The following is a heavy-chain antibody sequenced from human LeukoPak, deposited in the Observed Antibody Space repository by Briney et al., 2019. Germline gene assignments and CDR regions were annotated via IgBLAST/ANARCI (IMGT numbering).Heavy chain of an antibody. CDR3: AKDPMAARRGDWFDP. J-gene: IGHJ5*02. Sequence: PGGSLRLSCAASGFSFGSYALSWVRQAPGKGLEWVSVISGSGDNTHYTDPVKGRFTISGDNSKNTLYLRMTNLRAEDTAVYYCAKDPMAARRGDWFDPWGQGTLVTVSS. CDR1: GFSFGSYA. V-gene: IGHV3-23*01. CDR2: ISGSGDNT. D-gene: IGHD6-6*01.